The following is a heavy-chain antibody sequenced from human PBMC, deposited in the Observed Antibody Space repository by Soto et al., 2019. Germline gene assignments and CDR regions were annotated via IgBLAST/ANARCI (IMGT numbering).Heavy chain of an antibody. V-gene: IGHV1-3*01. D-gene: IGHD2-8*01. J-gene: IGHJ3*02. CDR1: GYAFTSYA. CDR3: AITRFFRYCTMIQGDALSI. Sequence: ASVKGSCKASGYAFTSYAMHWVRQAPGQRHEWMGWINAGNGNTKYSQKFQGRVTITRDTSASTAYMELSSLRSEDTAVYYCAITRFFRYCTMIQGDALSIWTRGTSVTGS. CDR2: INAGNGNT.